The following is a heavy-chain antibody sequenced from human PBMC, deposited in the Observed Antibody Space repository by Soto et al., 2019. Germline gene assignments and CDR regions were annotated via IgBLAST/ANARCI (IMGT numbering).Heavy chain of an antibody. CDR3: AKEERLDY. V-gene: IGHV3-23*01. Sequence: GGSLRLSCAASGFTFSSYAMSWVRQAPGKGLEWVSSISGGGGNTYYADSVRGRFTISRDNSKNTLYLQMNSLRAEDTAGYYCAKEERLDYWGQGTLVTVSS. CDR2: ISGGGGNT. CDR1: GFTFSSYA. J-gene: IGHJ4*02.